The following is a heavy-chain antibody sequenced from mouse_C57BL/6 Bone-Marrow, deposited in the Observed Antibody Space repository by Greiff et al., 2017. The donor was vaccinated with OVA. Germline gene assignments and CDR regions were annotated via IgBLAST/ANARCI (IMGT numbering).Heavy chain of an antibody. CDR2: IDPETGGT. CDR3: TRRPIYDGYSSRYFDV. CDR1: GYTFTDYE. J-gene: IGHJ1*03. D-gene: IGHD2-3*01. Sequence: VQLQQSGAELVRPGASVTLSCKASGYTFTDYEMHWVKQTPVHGLEWIGAIDPETGGTAYNQKFKGKAILTADTSSSTAYMELRSLTSEDSAVYSCTRRPIYDGYSSRYFDVWGTGTLVTVSA. V-gene: IGHV1-15*01.